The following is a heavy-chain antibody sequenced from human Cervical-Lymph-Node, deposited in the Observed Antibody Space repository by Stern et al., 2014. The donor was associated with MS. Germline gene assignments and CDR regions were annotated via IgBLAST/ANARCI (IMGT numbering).Heavy chain of an antibody. CDR3: ARRYCSGGSCPEWFDP. V-gene: IGHV1-69*01. D-gene: IGHD2-15*01. Sequence: VKLVQSGAEVKKPGSSVKVSCKASGGTFSSYAISWVRQAPGQGLEWMGGIIPIFGTANYAQKFQGRVTITADESTSTAYMELSSLRSEDTAVYYCARRYCSGGSCPEWFDPWGQGTLVTVSS. J-gene: IGHJ5*02. CDR1: GGTFSSYA. CDR2: IIPIFGTA.